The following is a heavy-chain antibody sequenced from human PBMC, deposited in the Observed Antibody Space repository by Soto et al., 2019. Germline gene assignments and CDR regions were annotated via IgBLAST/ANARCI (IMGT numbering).Heavy chain of an antibody. V-gene: IGHV1-3*01. Sequence: ASVKVSCKASGYTFTSYAMHWVRQAPGQRLEWMGWINAGNGNTKYSQKFQGRVTITRDTSASTAYMELSSLRSEDTAVYYCATGGPSLRFLEWPSFYYYYGMDVWGQGTTVTVSS. CDR1: GYTFTSYA. CDR2: INAGNGNT. J-gene: IGHJ6*02. CDR3: ATGGPSLRFLEWPSFYYYYGMDV. D-gene: IGHD3-3*01.